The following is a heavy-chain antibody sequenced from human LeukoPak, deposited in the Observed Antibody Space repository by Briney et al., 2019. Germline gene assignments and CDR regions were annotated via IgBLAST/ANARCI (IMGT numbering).Heavy chain of an antibody. CDR2: ISYDGSNK. Sequence: GGSLRLSCAASGFTFSSYGMHWVRQAPGKGLEWVAVISYDGSNKYYADSVKGRFTISRDNSKNTLYLQMNSLRAEDTAVYYCAKDSSGYYSYFDYWGQGTLVTVSS. D-gene: IGHD3-22*01. V-gene: IGHV3-30*18. J-gene: IGHJ4*02. CDR1: GFTFSSYG. CDR3: AKDSSGYYSYFDY.